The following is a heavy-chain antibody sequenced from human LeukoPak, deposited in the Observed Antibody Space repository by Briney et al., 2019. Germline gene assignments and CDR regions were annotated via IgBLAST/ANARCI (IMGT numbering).Heavy chain of an antibody. D-gene: IGHD5-18*01. J-gene: IGHJ4*02. CDR1: GGSISSYY. V-gene: IGHV4-59*08. CDR3: ARGGYSYGYYFDY. CDR2: IYYTGTT. Sequence: IPSETLSLTCTVSGGSISSYYWSWIRQPPGKGLEWIGYIYYTGTTNYNPSLKSRVTVSVDTSKNQFSLKLSFVTAADTAVYYCARGGYSYGYYFDYWGQGTLVTVSS.